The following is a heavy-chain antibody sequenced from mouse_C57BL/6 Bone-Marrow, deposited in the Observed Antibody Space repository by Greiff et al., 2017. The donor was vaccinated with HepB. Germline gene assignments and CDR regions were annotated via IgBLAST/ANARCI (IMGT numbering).Heavy chain of an antibody. D-gene: IGHD2-3*01. Sequence: QVQLQQSGAELVRPGASVKLSCKASGYTFTDYYINWVKQRPGQGLEWIARIYPGSGNTYYNEKFKGKATMTADKSSSTAYMQLSSLTSEDSAVYFCARYDGGYFDVWGTGTTVTVSS. CDR3: ARYDGGYFDV. V-gene: IGHV1-76*01. CDR1: GYTFTDYY. J-gene: IGHJ1*03. CDR2: IYPGSGNT.